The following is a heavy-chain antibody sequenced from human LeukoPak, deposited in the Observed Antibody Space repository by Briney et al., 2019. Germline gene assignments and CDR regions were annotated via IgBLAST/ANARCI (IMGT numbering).Heavy chain of an antibody. CDR3: ARTYAHGSAYYDY. CDR2: IKQDGSEK. CDR1: GFTFSSYW. D-gene: IGHD2-15*01. V-gene: IGHV3-7*01. Sequence: GSLRLSCAASGFTFSSYWMRWVRQAPGEGLEWVANIKQDGSEKYYVDSVKGRFTISRDNAKNSLYLQMNSLRAEDTAVYYCARTYAHGSAYYDYWGQGTLVTVSS. J-gene: IGHJ4*02.